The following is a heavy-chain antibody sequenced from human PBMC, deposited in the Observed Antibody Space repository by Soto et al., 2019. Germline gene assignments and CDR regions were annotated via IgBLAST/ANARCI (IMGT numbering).Heavy chain of an antibody. Sequence: PSETLSLTCTVSGDSISSYYWSWIRQPPGKGLEWIGYIYYSGSTNYNPSLKSRVTISVDTSKNQFSLKLSSVTAADTAVYYCARVGGIVGATIGLRNWFDPWGQGTLVTVSS. D-gene: IGHD1-26*01. CDR2: IYYSGST. CDR1: GDSISSYY. CDR3: ARVGGIVGATIGLRNWFDP. V-gene: IGHV4-59*01. J-gene: IGHJ5*02.